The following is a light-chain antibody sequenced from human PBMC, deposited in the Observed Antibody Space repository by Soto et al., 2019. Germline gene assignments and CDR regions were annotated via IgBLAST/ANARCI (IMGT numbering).Light chain of an antibody. J-gene: IGKJ2*01. CDR2: DAS. V-gene: IGKV1-5*01. CDR1: QTINTW. CDR3: HQYISYPHT. Sequence: DIQMTQSPSTLSASVGDRVTITCRASQTINTWLAWYQQKPGKAPKLLIYDASSLESGVPSRFSGSGSGTDFTLTISSLQPDDFATYYCHQYISYPHTFGQGTKLDI.